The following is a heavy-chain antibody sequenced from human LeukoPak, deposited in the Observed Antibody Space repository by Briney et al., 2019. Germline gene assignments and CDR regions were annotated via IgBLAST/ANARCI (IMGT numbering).Heavy chain of an antibody. J-gene: IGHJ6*03. CDR1: GYSISSGYY. D-gene: IGHD3-16*01. Sequence: SETLSLTCAVSGYSISSGYYWGWTRQPPGKGLEWIGSIYHSGSTYYNPSLKSRVTISVDTSKNQFSLKLSSVTAADTAVYYCARVGGVGYYYYMDVWGKGTTVTVSS. CDR3: ARVGGVGYYYYMDV. V-gene: IGHV4-38-2*01. CDR2: IYHSGST.